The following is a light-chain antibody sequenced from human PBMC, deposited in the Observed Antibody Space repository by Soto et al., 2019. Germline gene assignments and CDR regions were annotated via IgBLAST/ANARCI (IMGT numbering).Light chain of an antibody. CDR2: LGS. CDR1: QSLLHRNGYNY. J-gene: IGKJ4*01. Sequence: DIVMTQSPLSLPVTPGEPASISCRSSQSLLHRNGYNYLDWYLQKPGQSPQLLIYLGSTRASGVPDRFSGSGSGTDFTLKIGRVEAEDVGVYYCMQALQTPLTFGGGTKVDI. CDR3: MQALQTPLT. V-gene: IGKV2-28*01.